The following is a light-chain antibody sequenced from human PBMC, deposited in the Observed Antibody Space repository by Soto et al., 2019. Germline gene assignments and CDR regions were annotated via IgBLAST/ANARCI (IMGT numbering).Light chain of an antibody. CDR3: CSYAGSSTLAV. V-gene: IGLV2-23*02. J-gene: IGLJ7*01. Sequence: QSALTQPASVSGSPGQSITISCTGTSSDVGSYNLASWYQQHPTKAPKLMIYEVSKRPSGVSNRFSGSKSDNTASLTISGLQAEDEADYYCCSYAGSSTLAVFGGGTQLTVL. CDR1: SSDVGSYNL. CDR2: EVS.